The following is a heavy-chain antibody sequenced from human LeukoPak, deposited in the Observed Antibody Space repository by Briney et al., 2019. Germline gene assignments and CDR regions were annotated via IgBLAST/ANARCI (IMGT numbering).Heavy chain of an antibody. J-gene: IGHJ4*02. Sequence: GGSLRLSCAASGFTFSSYAMSWVRQAPGKGLEWVSSISNSGGRTFYTDSVKGRFTISRDNSKTTLYLQMNSLRAEDTAVYYCAKSYNGYESKPDYWGQGTLVTVSS. CDR3: AKSYNGYESKPDY. D-gene: IGHD5-12*01. CDR2: ISNSGGRT. CDR1: GFTFSSYA. V-gene: IGHV3-23*01.